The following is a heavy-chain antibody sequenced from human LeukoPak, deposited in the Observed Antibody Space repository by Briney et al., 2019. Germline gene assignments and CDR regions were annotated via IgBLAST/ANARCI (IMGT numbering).Heavy chain of an antibody. CDR2: INHSGST. CDR1: GGSFSGYY. V-gene: IGHV4-34*01. CDR3: ARFRSRKICYYGMDV. Sequence: PSETLSLTCAVYGGSFSGYYWSWIRQPPGKGLEWIGEINHSGSTNYNPSLKSRVTISVDTSKNQFSLKLSSVTAADTAVYYCARFRSRKICYYGMDVWGQGTTVTVSS. J-gene: IGHJ6*02.